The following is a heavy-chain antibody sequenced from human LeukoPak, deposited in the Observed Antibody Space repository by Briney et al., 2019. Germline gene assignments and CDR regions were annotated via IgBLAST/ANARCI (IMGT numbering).Heavy chain of an antibody. Sequence: SQTLSLTCTVSGGSISSGDYYWRWIRQPPGKGLEWIGYIYYSGSTNYNPSRKSRVTISVDTSKHQFSLKLSSVTAADTAVYYCARFPVVVAATRLRGYYYGMDVWGQGTTVTVSS. CDR3: ARFPVVVAATRLRGYYYGMDV. CDR1: GGSISSGDYY. D-gene: IGHD2-15*01. J-gene: IGHJ6*02. CDR2: IYYSGST. V-gene: IGHV4-30-4*08.